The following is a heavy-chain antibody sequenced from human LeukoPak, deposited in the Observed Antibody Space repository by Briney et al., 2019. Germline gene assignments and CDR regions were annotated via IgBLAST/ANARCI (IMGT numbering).Heavy chain of an antibody. V-gene: IGHV4-4*02. J-gene: IGHJ4*02. D-gene: IGHD3-22*01. CDR3: ARGYYDSSGYFFDY. CDR1: GGSISSSNW. CDR2: IYHSGST. Sequence: TSGTLSLTCAVSGGSISSSNWWSWVRQPPGKGLEWIGEIYHSGSTNYNPSLKSRVTISVDKSKNQFSLKLSSVTAADTAVYYCARGYYDSSGYFFDYWGQGTLVTVSS.